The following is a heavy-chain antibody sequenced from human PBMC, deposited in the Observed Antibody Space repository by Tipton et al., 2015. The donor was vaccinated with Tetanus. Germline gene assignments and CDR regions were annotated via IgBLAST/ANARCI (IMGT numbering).Heavy chain of an antibody. CDR3: ARRRDPPNWYFDL. J-gene: IGHJ2*01. V-gene: IGHV4-39*07. CDR2: IYYSGST. Sequence: TLSLTCTVSGGSISSSSYYWGWIRQPPGKGLEWIGSIYYSGSTYYNPSLKSRVTMSVDTSKNQFSLKLSSVTAADTAVYYCARRRDPPNWYFDLWGRGTLVTVSS. D-gene: IGHD5-24*01. CDR1: GGSISSSSYY.